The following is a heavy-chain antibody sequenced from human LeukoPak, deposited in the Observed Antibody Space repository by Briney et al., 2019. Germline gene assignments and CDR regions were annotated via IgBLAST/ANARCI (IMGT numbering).Heavy chain of an antibody. J-gene: IGHJ4*02. V-gene: IGHV4-39*01. D-gene: IGHD4-11*01. CDR3: ARQKIGGDYSTADY. CDR2: IYYSGST. Sequence: PSETLSLTCTVSGGSISSSSYYWGWIRQPPGKGLEWIGSIYYSGSTYYNPSLKSRVTISVDTSKNQFSLKLSSVTAADTAVYYCARQKIGGDYSTADYWGQGTLVTVSS. CDR1: GGSISSSSYY.